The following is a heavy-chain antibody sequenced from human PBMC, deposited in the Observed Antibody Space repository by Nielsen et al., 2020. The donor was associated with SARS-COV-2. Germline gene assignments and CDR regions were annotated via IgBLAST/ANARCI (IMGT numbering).Heavy chain of an antibody. Sequence: SETLSLTCAVYGGSFSSYYWSWIRQPPGKGLEWIGYIYYSGSTNYNPSLKSRVTISVDTSKNQFSLKLSSVTAADTAVYYCARSIATIFRNYYGMDVWGQGTTVTVSS. CDR3: ARSIATIFRNYYGMDV. CDR2: IYYSGST. J-gene: IGHJ6*02. CDR1: GGSFSSYY. D-gene: IGHD3-3*01. V-gene: IGHV4-59*01.